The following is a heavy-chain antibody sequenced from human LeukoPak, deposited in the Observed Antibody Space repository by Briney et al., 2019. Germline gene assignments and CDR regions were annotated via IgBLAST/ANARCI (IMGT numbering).Heavy chain of an antibody. CDR2: INPNRGGT. V-gene: IGHV1-2*02. Sequence: ASVKVSCKASGYTFTGYDMHWVRQAPGQRLEWVGWINPNRGGTHYAQKFQGGVTMTRETSISTAYLGVRRLGSDDTAVYFCILYNPWGQGTLVTVSS. CDR3: ILYNP. D-gene: IGHD5-24*01. CDR1: GYTFTGYD. J-gene: IGHJ5*02.